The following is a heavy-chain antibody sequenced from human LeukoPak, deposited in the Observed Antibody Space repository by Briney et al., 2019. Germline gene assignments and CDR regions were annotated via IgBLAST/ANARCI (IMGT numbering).Heavy chain of an antibody. CDR3: ARDFGGSCCNYYYYGMDV. Sequence: SETLSLTCTVSGDSMSSSNYFWGWIRQPPGKGLEWIGSISNRGSAHYSPSLKSRVTISVDTSKNQFSLKLSSVTAADTAVYYCARDFGGSCCNYYYYGMDVWGQGTTVTVSS. D-gene: IGHD2-15*01. J-gene: IGHJ6*02. CDR1: GDSMSSSNYF. V-gene: IGHV4-39*07. CDR2: ISNRGSA.